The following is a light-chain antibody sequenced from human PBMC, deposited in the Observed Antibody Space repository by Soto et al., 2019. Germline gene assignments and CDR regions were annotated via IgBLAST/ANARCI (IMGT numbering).Light chain of an antibody. V-gene: IGLV2-14*01. CDR2: DVT. CDR3: CSYASSSTSVSYV. J-gene: IGLJ1*01. Sequence: QSALTQPASVSGSPGQSITISCSGTSSDVGRYNYVSWYQQHPGKAPKLMIYDVTNRPSGVSDRFSGSKSGNTASLTISGLQAEDEADYYCCSYASSSTSVSYVFGSETKLTVL. CDR1: SSDVGRYNY.